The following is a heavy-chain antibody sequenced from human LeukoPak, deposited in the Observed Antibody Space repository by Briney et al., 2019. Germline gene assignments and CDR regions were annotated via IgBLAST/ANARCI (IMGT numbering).Heavy chain of an antibody. Sequence: PGRSLRLSCAASGFTFSNYGKHWVRQAPGKGLEWVAVIWSGGTDKYYADSVKGRFTVSRDNSKNTLYLQMNSLRAEDTAVYYCGKRLTSWELEYWGQGTLVTVSS. D-gene: IGHD1-26*01. CDR2: IWSGGTDK. V-gene: IGHV3-30*18. J-gene: IGHJ4*02. CDR3: GKRLTSWELEY. CDR1: GFTFSNYG.